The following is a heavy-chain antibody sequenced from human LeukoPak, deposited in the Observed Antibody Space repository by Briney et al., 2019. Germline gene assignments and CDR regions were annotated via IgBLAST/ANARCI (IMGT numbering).Heavy chain of an antibody. D-gene: IGHD2-2*01. J-gene: IGHJ4*02. CDR3: ARDFEDIVVVPAATSDY. CDR1: GFTFSSYS. CDR2: ISSSSSYI. V-gene: IGHV3-21*01. Sequence: NPGGSLRLSCAASGFTFSSYSMNWVRQAPGKGLEWVSSISSSSSYIYYADSVKGRFTISRDNAKNSLYLQMNSLRAEDTAVYYCARDFEDIVVVPAATSDYWGQGTLVTVSS.